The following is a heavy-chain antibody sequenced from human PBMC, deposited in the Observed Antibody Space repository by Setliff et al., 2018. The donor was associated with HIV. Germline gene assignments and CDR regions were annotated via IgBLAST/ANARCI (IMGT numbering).Heavy chain of an antibody. V-gene: IGHV3-21*06. Sequence: GGSLRLSCAASGFIFRSYSMNWVRQAPGKGLEWVASITSDSGFITNADSVKGRFTISRDNSKNTLYLQMNSLRAEDTAVYYCAKVSIWFGTGAFDIWGQGTMVTVS. D-gene: IGHD3-10*01. CDR3: AKVSIWFGTGAFDI. J-gene: IGHJ3*02. CDR2: ITSDSGFI. CDR1: GFIFRSYS.